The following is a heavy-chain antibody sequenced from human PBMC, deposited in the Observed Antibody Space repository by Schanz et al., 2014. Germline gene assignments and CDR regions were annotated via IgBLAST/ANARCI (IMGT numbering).Heavy chain of an antibody. Sequence: QAQLMESGGGVVQPGTSLILSCSVSGFSLNTYGIHWFRQPAGKGLEWVAVIWNNGVTKYYADSVKGRFTISRDNSKNTLYLHMNTLRSEDTAVYYCAKDSTHIDSVLVPTAIDYCGQGTLDTVSS. V-gene: IGHV3-33*06. J-gene: IGHJ4*02. CDR1: GFSLNTYG. D-gene: IGHD2-2*01. CDR2: IWNNGVTK. CDR3: AKDSTHIDSVLVPTAIDY.